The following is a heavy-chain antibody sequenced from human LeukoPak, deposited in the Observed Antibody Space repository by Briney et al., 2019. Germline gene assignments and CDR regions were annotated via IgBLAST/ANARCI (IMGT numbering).Heavy chain of an antibody. D-gene: IGHD1-26*01. J-gene: IGHJ3*02. V-gene: IGHV3-33*01. CDR3: ATPLSGSQTDDAFDI. Sequence: GGSLRLSCAASGFTFSSYGMHWVRQAPGKGLEWVAVIWYDGSNKYYADSVKGRFTISRDNSKNTLYLQMNSLRAEDTAVYYCATPLSGSQTDDAFDIWGQGTMVTVSS. CDR1: GFTFSSYG. CDR2: IWYDGSNK.